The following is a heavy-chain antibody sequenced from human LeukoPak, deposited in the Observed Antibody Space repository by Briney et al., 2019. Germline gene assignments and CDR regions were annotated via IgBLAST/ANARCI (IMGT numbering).Heavy chain of an antibody. CDR3: GRRVAGSGCRDY. CDR1: GGSISSSSYF. J-gene: IGHJ4*02. V-gene: IGHV4-39*01. CDR2: INYSGST. D-gene: IGHD2-15*01. Sequence: PSETLSLTCTVSGGSISSSSYFWAWIRQPPGKGLEWIGNINYSGSTHFNASLKSRVTISVDASKNQFSLKLSSVTAADTAVYYCGRRVAGSGCRDYWGQGTLVTVSS.